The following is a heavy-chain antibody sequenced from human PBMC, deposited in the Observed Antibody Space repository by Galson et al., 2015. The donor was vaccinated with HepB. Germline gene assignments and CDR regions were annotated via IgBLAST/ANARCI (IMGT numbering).Heavy chain of an antibody. CDR3: SRGVTIFCAFDY. V-gene: IGHV3-30*04. J-gene: IGHJ4*02. CDR2: ISYDGDNE. CDR1: GFIFSSYP. Sequence: SLRLSCAASGFIFSSYPMHWVRQAPGKGLEWVAVISYDGDNEYYGDSVRGRFTISRDNSKNTLYLQMNSLRADDTAVYYCSRGVTIFCAFDYWGQGTLVTVSS. D-gene: IGHD3-9*01.